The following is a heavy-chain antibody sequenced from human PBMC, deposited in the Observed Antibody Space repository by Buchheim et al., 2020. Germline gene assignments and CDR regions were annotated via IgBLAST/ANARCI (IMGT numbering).Heavy chain of an antibody. CDR1: GFTFSSYG. D-gene: IGHD3-22*01. V-gene: IGHV3-33*01. J-gene: IGHJ4*02. CDR3: ARDVYYYDSSGHFDY. CDR2: IWYDGSNK. Sequence: QVQLVESGGGVVQPGRSLRLSCAASGFTFSSYGMHWVRQAPGKGLEWVAVIWYDGSNKYYADSVKGRFTISRDNSKNTLYLQMNSLRAEDTAVYYCARDVYYYDSSGHFDYWGQGTL.